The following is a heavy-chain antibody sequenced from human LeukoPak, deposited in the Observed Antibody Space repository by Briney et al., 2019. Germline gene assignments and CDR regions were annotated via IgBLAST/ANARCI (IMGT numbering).Heavy chain of an antibody. D-gene: IGHD6-13*01. Sequence: GRSLRLSCAASGFTFSSYSMNWVRQAPGKGLEWFSSISSSSSYIYYADSVKGRFTISRDNAKNSLYLQMNSLRAEDTAVYYCAREMVAAAGATSDYWGQGTLVTVSS. CDR3: AREMVAAAGATSDY. CDR1: GFTFSSYS. CDR2: ISSSSSYI. V-gene: IGHV3-21*01. J-gene: IGHJ4*02.